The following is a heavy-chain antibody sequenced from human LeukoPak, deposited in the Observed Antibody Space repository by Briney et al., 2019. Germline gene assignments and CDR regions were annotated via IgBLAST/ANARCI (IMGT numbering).Heavy chain of an antibody. CDR1: GFTFDDYG. J-gene: IGHJ6*03. V-gene: IGHV3-20*04. CDR2: VNWNGDGT. CDR3: ARGSPTVTSIYKYYYMDV. Sequence: GGFLRLSCAASGFTFDDYGMSWVRQVPGKGLEWVSAVNWNGDGTGYADSVKGRFTVSRDNAKNYVYLQMNSLRAEDTALYYCARGSPTVTSIYKYYYMDVWGKGTMVTVSS. D-gene: IGHD4-11*01.